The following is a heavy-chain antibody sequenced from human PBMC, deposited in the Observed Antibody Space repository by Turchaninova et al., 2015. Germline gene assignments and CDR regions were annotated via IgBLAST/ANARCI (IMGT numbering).Heavy chain of an antibody. D-gene: IGHD6-19*01. J-gene: IGHJ4*02. CDR3: AVTPNYYGSSGYF. Sequence: EVQLVPSGAGVKEPGAFLRISCKGSGDTFRISGISWVGQMPGKGLELMGKIDPRDSETNYSPSFQGHVSISADKSISTAYLQWRSLKASDTAIYYCAVTPNYYGSSGYFWSQGTPVTVSS. CDR1: GDTFRISG. V-gene: IGHV5-10-1*03. CDR2: IDPRDSET.